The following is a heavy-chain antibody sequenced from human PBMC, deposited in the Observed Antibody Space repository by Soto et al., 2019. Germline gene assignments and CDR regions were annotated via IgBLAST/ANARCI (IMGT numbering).Heavy chain of an antibody. D-gene: IGHD5-12*01. Sequence: PGGSLRLSCAASGFTFSSYAMSWVRQAPGKGLEWVSAISGSGGSTYYADSVKGRFTISRDNSKNTLYLQMNSLKTEDTAVYYCTRDLTQSYSGYDYGIDYWGQGTLVTVSS. CDR3: TRDLTQSYSGYDYGIDY. J-gene: IGHJ4*02. V-gene: IGHV3-23*01. CDR2: ISGSGGST. CDR1: GFTFSSYA.